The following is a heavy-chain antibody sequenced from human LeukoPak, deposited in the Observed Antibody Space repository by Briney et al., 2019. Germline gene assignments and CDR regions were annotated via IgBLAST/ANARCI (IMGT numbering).Heavy chain of an antibody. V-gene: IGHV3-30*18. CDR2: ILYDGSRK. D-gene: IGHD6-13*01. Sequence: GGSLRLSCAASGFTFTNYAMHWVRQAPGKGLEWVANILYDGSRKNYADSVKGRFSVYRDNSNYSLYLQMDSLRIEDTAVYYCANFEGSSQAFHIWGQGTLVTVSS. J-gene: IGHJ3*02. CDR3: ANFEGSSQAFHI. CDR1: GFTFTNYA.